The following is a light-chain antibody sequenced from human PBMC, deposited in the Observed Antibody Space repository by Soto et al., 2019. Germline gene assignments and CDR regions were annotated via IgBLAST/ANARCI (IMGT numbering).Light chain of an antibody. CDR1: SSDIGGYNY. J-gene: IGLJ7*01. Sequence: QSALTQPASVSGSPGQSITIPCTGTSSDIGGYNYVSWYQQFPGKAPKLMIYDVSNRPSGVSNRFSASKSGNTASLTISGLQAEDEATSYCSSSSSSSTLVVFGGGTQLTVL. CDR2: DVS. CDR3: SSSSSSSTLVV. V-gene: IGLV2-14*01.